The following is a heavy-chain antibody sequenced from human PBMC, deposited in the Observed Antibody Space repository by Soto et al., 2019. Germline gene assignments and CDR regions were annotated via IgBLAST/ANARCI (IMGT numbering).Heavy chain of an antibody. CDR1: GGTFSSYA. Sequence: SVKVSCKSSGGTFSSYANSWVRQAPGQGLEWMGGIIPIFGAANYAQKFQGRVTITADESTSTAYMELSSLRSEDTAVYYCARERPHGGAFDIWGQGTMVTVSS. CDR3: ARERPHGGAFDI. V-gene: IGHV1-69*13. D-gene: IGHD3-10*01. J-gene: IGHJ3*02. CDR2: IIPIFGAA.